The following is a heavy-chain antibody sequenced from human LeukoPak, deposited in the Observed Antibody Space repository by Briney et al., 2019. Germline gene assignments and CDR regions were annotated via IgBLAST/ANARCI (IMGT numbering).Heavy chain of an antibody. J-gene: IGHJ4*02. CDR1: GFTFSNAW. D-gene: IGHD3-9*01. CDR3: TTGRYFDWIDY. Sequence: GGSLRLSCAASGFTFSNAWMSWVRQAPGKGLDWVGRIKSKTDGGTTDYAAPVKGRFTISRDDSKNTLYLQMNSLKTEDTAVYYCTTGRYFDWIDYWGQGTLVTVSS. V-gene: IGHV3-15*01. CDR2: IKSKTDGGTT.